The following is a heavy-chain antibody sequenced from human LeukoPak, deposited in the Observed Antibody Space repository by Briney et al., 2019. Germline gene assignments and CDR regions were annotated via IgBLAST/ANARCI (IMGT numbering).Heavy chain of an antibody. J-gene: IGHJ4*02. CDR3: ARDLSGSYYFDY. Sequence: GGSLRLSCAASGFTFSSYEMNWVRQAPGKGLEWVSYISSVGTTRYYADSVKGRFTISRDNAKNSLYLQVNSLRAEDTAVYYCARDLSGSYYFDYWGQGTLVTVSS. D-gene: IGHD1-26*01. CDR1: GFTFSSYE. V-gene: IGHV3-48*03. CDR2: ISSVGTTR.